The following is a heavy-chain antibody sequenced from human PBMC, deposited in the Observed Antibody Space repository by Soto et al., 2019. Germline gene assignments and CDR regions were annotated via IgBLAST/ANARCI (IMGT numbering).Heavy chain of an antibody. CDR1: GLTFSSYA. Sequence: CVPSGLTFSSYAMGWVRQAPGRGLEWVTAITGSGSTYYADSVKGRFTISRDNSKNTLYLQMNSLRAEDTAVYYCANQRGGYDRDFDYWGQGTLVTVSS. CDR2: ITGSGST. CDR3: ANQRGGYDRDFDY. D-gene: IGHD5-12*01. V-gene: IGHV3-23*01. J-gene: IGHJ4*02.